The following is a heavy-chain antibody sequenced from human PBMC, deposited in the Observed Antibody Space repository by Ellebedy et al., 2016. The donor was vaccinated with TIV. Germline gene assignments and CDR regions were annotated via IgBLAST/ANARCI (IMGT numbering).Heavy chain of an antibody. CDR2: IYPGESDT. CDR1: GYSFISYW. V-gene: IGHV5-51*01. CDR3: ARHREVGATNYFDN. J-gene: IGHJ4*01. Sequence: GESLKISXKASGYSFISYWIGWVRQTPGKGLEWMGIIYPGESDTKYSPSFEGQVTISADNSITTAYLQWSSLKASDTAIYYGARHREVGATNYFDNWGQGTLVTVSS. D-gene: IGHD1-26*01.